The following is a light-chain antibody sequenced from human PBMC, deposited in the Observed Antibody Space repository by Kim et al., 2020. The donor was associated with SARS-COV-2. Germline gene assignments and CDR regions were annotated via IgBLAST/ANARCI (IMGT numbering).Light chain of an antibody. V-gene: IGLV2-11*01. J-gene: IGLJ3*02. CDR2: DVS. Sequence: GQSVTISCTGTSSDVGGYNYVSWYQQHPGKAPKLMIYDVSKRPSGVPDRFSGSKSGNTASMTISGLQAEDEADYYCCSYAGSYTWVFGGGTKLTVL. CDR1: SSDVGGYNY. CDR3: CSYAGSYTWV.